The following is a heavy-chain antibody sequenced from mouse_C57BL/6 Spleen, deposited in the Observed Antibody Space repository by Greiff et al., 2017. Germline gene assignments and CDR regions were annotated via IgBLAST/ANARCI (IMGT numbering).Heavy chain of an antibody. CDR3: ARSGGYDMGYYFDY. J-gene: IGHJ2*01. Sequence: VQLQQSGAELVKPGASVKISCKASGYAFSSYWMNWVKQRPGKGLEWIGQIYPGDGETNYNGKFKGKATLTADKSSSTAYMQLSSLTSEDSAVYFCARSGGYDMGYYFDYWGQGTTLTVSS. CDR1: GYAFSSYW. D-gene: IGHD2-2*01. V-gene: IGHV1-80*01. CDR2: IYPGDGET.